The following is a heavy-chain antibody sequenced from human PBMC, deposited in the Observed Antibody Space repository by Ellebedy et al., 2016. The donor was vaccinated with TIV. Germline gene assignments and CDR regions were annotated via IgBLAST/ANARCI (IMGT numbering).Heavy chain of an antibody. J-gene: IGHJ4*02. CDR2: ISYDGSNK. CDR1: AFTFSSYA. D-gene: IGHD5-24*01. Sequence: GESLKISCAASAFTFSSYAMHWVRQAPGKGLEWVAVISYDGSNKYYADSVKGRFTISRDNSKNTLDLQMDSLRAEDTAMYYCATTQMGNGYNEVYFGHWGQGTLVTVSS. CDR3: ATTQMGNGYNEVYFGH. V-gene: IGHV3-30-3*01.